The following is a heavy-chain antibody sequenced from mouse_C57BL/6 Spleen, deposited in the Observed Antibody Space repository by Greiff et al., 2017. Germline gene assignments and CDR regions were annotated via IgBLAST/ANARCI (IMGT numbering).Heavy chain of an antibody. CDR2: IYPGDGDT. D-gene: IGHD1-1*02. CDR3: ARTIYYFDY. J-gene: IGHJ2*01. CDR1: GYAFSSSW. Sequence: QVQLQQSGPELVKPGASVKISCKASGYAFSSSWMNWVKQRPGKGLEWIGRIYPGDGDTNYNGKFKGKATLTADKSSSTAYMQRSSLTSEDSAVYFCARTIYYFDYWGQGTTLTVSS. V-gene: IGHV1-82*01.